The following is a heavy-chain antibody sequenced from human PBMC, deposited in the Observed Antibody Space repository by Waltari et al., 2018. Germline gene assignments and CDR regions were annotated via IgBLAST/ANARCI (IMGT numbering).Heavy chain of an antibody. CDR2: INHSGST. Sequence: QVQLQQWGAGLLKPSETLSLTCAVYGGSFSGYYWSWIPRPPGKGLEWIGEINHSGSTNYNPSLKSRVTISVDTSKNQFSLKLSSVTAADTAVYYCARGRGYDSSGLPRRSYWGQGTLVTVSS. V-gene: IGHV4-34*01. D-gene: IGHD3-22*01. CDR1: GGSFSGYY. CDR3: ARGRGYDSSGLPRRSY. J-gene: IGHJ4*02.